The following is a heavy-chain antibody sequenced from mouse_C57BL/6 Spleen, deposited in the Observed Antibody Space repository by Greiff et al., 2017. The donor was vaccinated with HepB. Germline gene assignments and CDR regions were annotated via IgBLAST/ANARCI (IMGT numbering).Heavy chain of an antibody. V-gene: IGHV1-80*01. D-gene: IGHD2-1*01. CDR3: ASSYGNYVAWFAY. J-gene: IGHJ3*01. CDR2: IYPGDGDT. Sequence: QVQLKESGAELVKPGASVKISCKASGYAFSSYWMNWVKQRPGKGLEWIGQIYPGDGDTNYNGKFKGKATLTADKSSSTAYMQLSSLTSEDSAVYFCASSYGNYVAWFAYWGQGTLVTVSA. CDR1: GYAFSSYW.